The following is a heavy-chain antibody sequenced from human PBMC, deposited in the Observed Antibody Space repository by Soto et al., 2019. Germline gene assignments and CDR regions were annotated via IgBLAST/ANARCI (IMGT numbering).Heavy chain of an antibody. CDR1: GGSISSSSYY. D-gene: IGHD2-21*01. V-gene: IGHV4-39*01. J-gene: IGHJ3*02. CDR2: IYYSGST. Sequence: PSETLSLTCTFSGGSISSSSYYWGWIRQPPGKGLEWIGSIYYSGSTYYNPSLKSRVTISVDTSKNQFSLKLSSVTAADTAVYYCALWWNDGYDAFYIWGQGTMVTVSS. CDR3: ALWWNDGYDAFYI.